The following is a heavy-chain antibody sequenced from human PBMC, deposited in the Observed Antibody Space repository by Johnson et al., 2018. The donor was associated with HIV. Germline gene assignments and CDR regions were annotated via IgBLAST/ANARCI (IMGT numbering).Heavy chain of an antibody. V-gene: IGHV3-74*01. CDR1: GFTFSSYW. D-gene: IGHD6-13*01. J-gene: IGHJ3*02. Sequence: VQLVESGGGLVQPGGSLRLSCAASGFTFSSYWMHWVRQAPGKGLVWVSRINSDGSSTSYADSVKGRFPISRDNAKNTLYLQMNSLRAEDTAVYYCAKDSSSWYGGAFDIWGQGTMVTVSS. CDR2: INSDGSST. CDR3: AKDSSSWYGGAFDI.